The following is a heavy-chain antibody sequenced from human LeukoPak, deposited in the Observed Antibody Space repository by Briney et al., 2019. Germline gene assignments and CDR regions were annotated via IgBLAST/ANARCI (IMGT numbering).Heavy chain of an antibody. V-gene: IGHV2-5*01. J-gene: IGHJ4*02. CDR3: AHSLLVPAAIPDYFDY. CDR1: GFSLSTSGVG. CDR2: IYWNDDK. D-gene: IGHD2-2*02. Sequence: SGPTLVNPTQTLTLTCTFSGFSLSTSGVGVGWIRQPPGKALEWLALIYWNDDKRYSPSLKSRLTITKDTSKNQVVLTMTNMDPVDTATYYCAHSLLVPAAIPDYFDYWGQGTLVTVSS.